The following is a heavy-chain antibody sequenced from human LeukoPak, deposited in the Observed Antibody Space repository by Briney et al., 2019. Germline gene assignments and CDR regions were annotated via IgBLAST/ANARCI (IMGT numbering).Heavy chain of an antibody. CDR1: GYTFPNYA. CDR2: INPGNGNT. J-gene: IGHJ3*01. D-gene: IGHD3-16*02. CDR3: ARDNVMTTFGGVIVNAFDF. Sequence: GASVKVSCKASGYTFPNYAIHWVRQAPGQRREWMGWINPGNGNTKYSQEFQGRVTFTTDTYANTAYMELSSLRSEDMAVYYCARDNVMTTFGGVIVNAFDFWGQGTMVTVPS. V-gene: IGHV1-3*03.